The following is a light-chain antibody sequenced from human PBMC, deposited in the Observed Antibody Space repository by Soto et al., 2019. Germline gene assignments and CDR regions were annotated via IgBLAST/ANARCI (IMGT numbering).Light chain of an antibody. Sequence: DIQMTQSPSSLSASVGDRVTITCRASQSISRYLNWYQQKLGKAPNLLIYAASSLHSGVPSRFSGSGSGTDFTLTISSLHPEDFATYYCQQTYSISQPTFGGGTKVEI. CDR1: QSISRY. CDR3: QQTYSISQPT. J-gene: IGKJ4*01. CDR2: AAS. V-gene: IGKV1-39*01.